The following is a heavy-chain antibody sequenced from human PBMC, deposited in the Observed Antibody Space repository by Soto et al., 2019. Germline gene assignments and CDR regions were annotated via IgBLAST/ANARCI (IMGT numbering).Heavy chain of an antibody. Sequence: GGSLRLSCAASGFTFSSYAMHWVRQAPGKGLEWVAVISYDGSNKYYADSVKGRFTISRDNSKNTLYLQMNSLRAEDTAVYYCARAPTAGDDAFDIWGQGTMVTVSS. CDR1: GFTFSSYA. V-gene: IGHV3-30*04. D-gene: IGHD7-27*01. CDR3: ARAPTAGDDAFDI. CDR2: ISYDGSNK. J-gene: IGHJ3*02.